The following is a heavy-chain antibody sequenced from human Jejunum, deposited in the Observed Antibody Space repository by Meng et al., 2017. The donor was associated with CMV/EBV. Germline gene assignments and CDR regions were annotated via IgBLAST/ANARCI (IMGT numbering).Heavy chain of an antibody. CDR3: ARDVWGLGDY. CDR2: INSDGSST. Sequence: SCAASGITFTGSWMHWVRQVPGKGLIWVSRINSDGSSTDYADSVKGQFTISRDNAKNTLYVQMNSLRAEDTAVYYCARDVWGLGDYWGQGALVTVSS. V-gene: IGHV3-74*01. D-gene: IGHD2-8*01. J-gene: IGHJ4*02. CDR1: GITFTGSW.